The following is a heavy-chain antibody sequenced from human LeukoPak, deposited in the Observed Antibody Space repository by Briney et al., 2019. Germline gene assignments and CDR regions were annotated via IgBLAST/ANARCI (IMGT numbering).Heavy chain of an antibody. CDR1: GFTFDDYA. V-gene: IGHV3-9*01. CDR3: AKAGYSSSWYPPKPFDY. Sequence: PGRSLRLSCAASGFTFDDYAMHWVRQAPGKGLEWVSGISWNSGSIGYVDSVKGRFTISRDNAKNSLYLQMNSLRAEDTALYYCAKAGYSSSWYPPKPFDYWGQGTLVTVSS. CDR2: ISWNSGSI. D-gene: IGHD6-13*01. J-gene: IGHJ4*02.